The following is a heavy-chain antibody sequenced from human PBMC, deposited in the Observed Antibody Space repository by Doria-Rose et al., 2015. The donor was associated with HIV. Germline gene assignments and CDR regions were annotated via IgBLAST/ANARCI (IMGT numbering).Heavy chain of an antibody. D-gene: IGHD6-13*01. CDR2: IFSDDER. CDR3: ARIKSSRWYHKYYFDF. V-gene: IGHV2-26*01. CDR1: GVSLSSPGMG. Sequence: QITLKESGPVLVKPTETLTLTCTVSGVSLSSPGMGASWIRQPPGKALEWLANIFSDDERSYKTSLKSRLTISRGTSKSQVVLTMTDMDPVDTATYYCARIKSSRWYHKYYFDFWGQGTLVIVSP. J-gene: IGHJ4*02.